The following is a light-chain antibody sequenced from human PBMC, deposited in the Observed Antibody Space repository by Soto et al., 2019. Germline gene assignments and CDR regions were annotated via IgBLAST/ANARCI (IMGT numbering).Light chain of an antibody. CDR2: KAS. Sequence: DIQMTQSPSTLSASVGDRVTITCRASQSINSWLAGYQQKPGKAPKLLIYKASSLESGVPSRFSGSGSGTEFALTITSLQPDDFATYYCQHYNTYPYTFGQGTRLEIK. CDR1: QSINSW. CDR3: QHYNTYPYT. V-gene: IGKV1-5*03. J-gene: IGKJ2*01.